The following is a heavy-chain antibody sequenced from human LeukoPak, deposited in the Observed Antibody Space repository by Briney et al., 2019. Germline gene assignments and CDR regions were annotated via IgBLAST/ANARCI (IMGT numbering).Heavy chain of an antibody. CDR2: ISGSGGST. CDR3: AKGPSAAYYYYYYMDV. D-gene: IGHD2-2*01. V-gene: IGHV3-23*01. J-gene: IGHJ6*03. Sequence: GGSLRLSCAASGFTFNNYAMSWVRQAPGKGLEWVSVISGSGGSTYYADSLKGRFTISRDNSKNTLYLQMNSLRAEDTAVYYCAKGPSAAYYYYYYMDVWGKGTTVTVSS. CDR1: GFTFNNYA.